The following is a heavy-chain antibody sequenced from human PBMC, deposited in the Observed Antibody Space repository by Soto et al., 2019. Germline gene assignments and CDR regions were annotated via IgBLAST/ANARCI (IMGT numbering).Heavy chain of an antibody. J-gene: IGHJ6*02. V-gene: IGHV1-18*01. Sequence: ASVKVSCKASGYTFTSYGISWVRQAPGQGLEWMGWISAYNGNTNYAQKLQGRVTMTTDTSTSTAYMELSSLRSEDTAVYYCARVGGSNGYYGMDVWGQGTTVTVSS. CDR1: GYTFTSYG. CDR2: ISAYNGNT. D-gene: IGHD2-15*01. CDR3: ARVGGSNGYYGMDV.